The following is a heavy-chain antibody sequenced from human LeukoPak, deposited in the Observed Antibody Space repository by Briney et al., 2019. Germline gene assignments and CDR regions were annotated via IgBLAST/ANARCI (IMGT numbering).Heavy chain of an antibody. V-gene: IGHV1-69*06. CDR2: IIPIFGTA. CDR3: AREGDYYGSGSYSDY. D-gene: IGHD3-10*01. CDR1: GGTFSSYA. Sequence: SVKVSCKASGGTFSSYAISWVRQAPGQGLEWMGGIIPIFGTANYAQRFQGRVTITADKSTSTAYMELSSLRSEDTAVYYCAREGDYYGSGSYSDYWGQGTLVTVSS. J-gene: IGHJ4*02.